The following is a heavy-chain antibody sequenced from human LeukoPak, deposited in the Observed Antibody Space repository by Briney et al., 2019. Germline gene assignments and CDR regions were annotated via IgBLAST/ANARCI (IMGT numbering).Heavy chain of an antibody. CDR1: GFTFSSYS. V-gene: IGHV3-48*02. CDR3: ARYEYNSGQIFDY. CDR2: IDSSSSTI. J-gene: IGHJ4*02. D-gene: IGHD6-19*01. Sequence: RSLRLSCEASGFTFSSYSMNWVRQAPGEGLEWLSYIDSSSSTIYYADSVKGRFTIFRDNAKKSLYLQMNSLRDEDTAVYYCARYEYNSGQIFDYWGQGTLVTVSS.